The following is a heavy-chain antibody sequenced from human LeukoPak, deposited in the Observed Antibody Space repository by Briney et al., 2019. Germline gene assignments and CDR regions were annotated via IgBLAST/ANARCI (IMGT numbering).Heavy chain of an antibody. J-gene: IGHJ5*02. V-gene: IGHV4-31*03. Sequence: SQTLSLTCTVSGGSISSGGYYWSWIRQHPGKGLEWIGYIYYSGSTYYNPSLKSRVTISVDTSKNQFSLKLSSVTAADTAVYYCARTGARDCYASSCYWFDPWGQGSLVTVSS. CDR1: GGSISSGGYY. CDR2: IYYSGST. CDR3: ARTGARDCYASSCYWFDP. D-gene: IGHD3-16*01.